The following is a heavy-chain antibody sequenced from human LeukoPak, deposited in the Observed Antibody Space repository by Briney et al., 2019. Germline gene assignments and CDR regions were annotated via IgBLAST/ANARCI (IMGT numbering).Heavy chain of an antibody. CDR3: ARGGDGYMY. D-gene: IGHD5-24*01. J-gene: IGHJ4*02. Sequence: GASVKVSCKASGYTSSDFYIHWVRQAPGQGLEWMAWINPNHGGTNYAQKFQGRVTMTRDTSISTAYMELSRLRSDDTAVYYCARGGDGYMYWGQGTLVTVSS. CDR2: INPNHGGT. CDR1: GYTSSDFY. V-gene: IGHV1-2*02.